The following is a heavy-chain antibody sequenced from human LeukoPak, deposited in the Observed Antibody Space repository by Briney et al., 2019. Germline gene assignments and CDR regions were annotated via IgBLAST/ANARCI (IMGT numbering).Heavy chain of an antibody. CDR3: ANRGLVAGQKLYYFDY. CDR1: GFTFNIYA. CDR2: ISNTGSVT. Sequence: GGSLRLSCAASGFTFNIYAMSWVRQAPGKGLEWVSTISNTGSVTYYADSVRGRVTISRDNSKNTLFLQMNSLRAEDTAVYYCANRGLVAGQKLYYFDYWGQGTLVTVSS. D-gene: IGHD6-19*01. J-gene: IGHJ4*02. V-gene: IGHV3-23*01.